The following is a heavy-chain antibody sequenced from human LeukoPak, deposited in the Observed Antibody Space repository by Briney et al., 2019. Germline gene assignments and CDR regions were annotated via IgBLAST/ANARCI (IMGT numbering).Heavy chain of an antibody. V-gene: IGHV4-61*02. J-gene: IGHJ4*02. CDR1: GGSISSGSYY. D-gene: IGHD6-19*01. Sequence: SETLSLTCTVSGGSISSGSYYWSWIRQPAGKGLEWIGRIYTSGSTNYNPSLKSRVTISVDTSKNQFSLKLSSVTAADTAVYYCARQAVVLDYWGQGTLVTVSS. CDR2: IYTSGST. CDR3: ARQAVVLDY.